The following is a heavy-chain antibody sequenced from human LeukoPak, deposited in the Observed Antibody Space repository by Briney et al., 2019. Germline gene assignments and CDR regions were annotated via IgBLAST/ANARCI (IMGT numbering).Heavy chain of an antibody. CDR1: GGSISSGGCY. CDR2: IDYSGST. V-gene: IGHV4-31*03. J-gene: IGHJ5*02. CDR3: AISDTAMVTGWFDP. Sequence: SETLSLTCTVSGGSISSGGCYWGWIRQHPGKGLEWIGYIDYSGSTYYNPSLKTRVTISVDTSKNQFSLKRSSVTAAETAVYYCAISDTAMVTGWFDPWGQGTLVTVSS. D-gene: IGHD5-18*01.